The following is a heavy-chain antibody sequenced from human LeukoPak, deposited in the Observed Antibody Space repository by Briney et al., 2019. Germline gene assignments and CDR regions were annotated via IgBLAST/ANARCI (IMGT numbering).Heavy chain of an antibody. CDR3: AGHDVPPAMWGFDY. CDR1: GGSISSYY. Sequence: SETLSLTCTVSGGSISSYYWSWIRQPPGKGLEWIGYIYYSGSTNYNPSLKSRVTVSVDTSKNQFSLKLSSVTAADTAVCYCAGHDVPPAMWGFDYWGQGTLVTVSS. CDR2: IYYSGST. D-gene: IGHD2-2*01. J-gene: IGHJ4*02. V-gene: IGHV4-59*08.